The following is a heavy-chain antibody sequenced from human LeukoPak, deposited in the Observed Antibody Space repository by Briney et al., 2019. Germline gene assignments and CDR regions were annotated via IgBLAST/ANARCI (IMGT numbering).Heavy chain of an antibody. V-gene: IGHV1-8*01. J-gene: IGHJ4*02. Sequence: ASVKVSCKASGYTFTSYDINWVRQATGQGPEWMGWMNPNSGNTGYAQKFQGRVTMTRNTSISTAYMELSSLRSEDTAVYYCARVHYSREHCSSTSCYASFDYWGQGTLVTVSS. CDR1: GYTFTSYD. CDR3: ARVHYSREHCSSTSCYASFDY. CDR2: MNPNSGNT. D-gene: IGHD2-2*01.